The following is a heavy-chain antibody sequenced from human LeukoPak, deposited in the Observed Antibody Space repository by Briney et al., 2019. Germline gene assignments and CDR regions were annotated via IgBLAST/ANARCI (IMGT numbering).Heavy chain of an antibody. V-gene: IGHV1-8*01. CDR1: GYTFTSYD. Sequence: ASVKVSCKASGYTFTSYDINWVRQATGQGLEWMGWMNPNSGNTGYAQKFQGRITMTRNTSVSTAYMELSSLTSEDTAVYYCARIAAAGNRRLSFWGQGTLVTVSS. CDR2: MNPNSGNT. D-gene: IGHD6-13*01. J-gene: IGHJ4*02. CDR3: ARIAAAGNRRLSF.